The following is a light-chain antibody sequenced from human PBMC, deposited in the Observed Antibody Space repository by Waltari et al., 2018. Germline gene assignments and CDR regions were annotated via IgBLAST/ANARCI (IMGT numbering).Light chain of an antibody. J-gene: IGKJ1*01. Sequence: EVVLTQSPGTLSLSPGERATLFCRASQSISRYLVWYQQRPGQAPRLLIYGASIRAAGIPDRFSGSGSGTDFTLSISRLEPEDFAVYYCQNHERLPAMFGQGTRVEIK. CDR2: GAS. V-gene: IGKV3-20*01. CDR3: QNHERLPAM. CDR1: QSISRY.